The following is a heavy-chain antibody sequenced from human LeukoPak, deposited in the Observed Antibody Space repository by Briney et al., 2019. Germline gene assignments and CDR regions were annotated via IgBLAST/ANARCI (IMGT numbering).Heavy chain of an antibody. D-gene: IGHD5-18*01. CDR2: IYYSGST. Sequence: PSETLSLTCTVSGGSISSYYWSWIRQPPGKGPEWIGYIYYSGSTNYNPSLKSRVTISVDTSKNQFSLKLSSVTAADTAVYYCARDRALSGYSDFDYWGQGTLVTVSS. CDR3: ARDRALSGYSDFDY. CDR1: GGSISSYY. J-gene: IGHJ4*02. V-gene: IGHV4-59*12.